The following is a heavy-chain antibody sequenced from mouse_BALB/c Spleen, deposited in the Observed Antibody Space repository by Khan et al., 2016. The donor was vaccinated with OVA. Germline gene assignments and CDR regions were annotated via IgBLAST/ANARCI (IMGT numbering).Heavy chain of an antibody. D-gene: IGHD1-1*01. CDR1: GFSLTSYG. Sequence: QVQLKESGPGLVAPSQSLSITCAFSGFSLTSYGVSWVRQPPGKGLEWLGVIWGDGNTNYHSDLKSRLSISKDNSKSQVFLKLNSLQTDDTATYXCVSFYYGCSFYAMDYWGQGTSVTVSS. V-gene: IGHV2-3*01. CDR3: VSFYYGCSFYAMDY. CDR2: IWGDGNT. J-gene: IGHJ4*01.